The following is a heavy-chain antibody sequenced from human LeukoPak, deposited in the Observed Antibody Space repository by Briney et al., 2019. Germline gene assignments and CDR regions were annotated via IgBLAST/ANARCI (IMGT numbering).Heavy chain of an antibody. CDR2: IYAGGTT. J-gene: IGHJ2*01. CDR3: ARDSSLHWGLRYWYFDL. V-gene: IGHV3-53*01. CDR1: GFTVSSNY. D-gene: IGHD7-27*01. Sequence: GGSLRLSCAASGFTVSSNYMSWVRQAPGKGLEWVSVIYAGGTTYYADSVKGRFTISRDNSKNTLYLQMNSLRGEDTAVYYCARDSSLHWGLRYWYFDLWGRGTLVTVSS.